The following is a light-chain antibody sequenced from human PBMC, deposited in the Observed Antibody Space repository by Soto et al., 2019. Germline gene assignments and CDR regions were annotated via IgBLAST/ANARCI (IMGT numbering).Light chain of an antibody. V-gene: IGKV3-15*01. Sequence: EIVMTQSPATLSVSPGERATLSCRASQSVSSDLAWYQQKSGQAPGLLIYGASTRATGIPARFSGSGSGTEFTLTISSLQSEDFAVYYCQHYNNWPLTFGGGTKVDI. J-gene: IGKJ4*01. CDR1: QSVSSD. CDR3: QHYNNWPLT. CDR2: GAS.